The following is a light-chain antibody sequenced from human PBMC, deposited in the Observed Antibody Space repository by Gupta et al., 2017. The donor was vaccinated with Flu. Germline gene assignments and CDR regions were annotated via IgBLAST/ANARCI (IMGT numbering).Light chain of an antibody. CDR1: TSSLPNSF. CDR2: EDA. Sequence: SALTQPPSVSAAPGQKVNISCSCNTSSLPNSFFSWHQQLPEAAPRLLIYEDAKRPSGIPDRFSGSRSGTSATLAIAGLQSGDEADYYCGTWDASLTAYVFGTGTRVTVL. V-gene: IGLV1-51*02. J-gene: IGLJ1*01. CDR3: GTWDASLTAYV.